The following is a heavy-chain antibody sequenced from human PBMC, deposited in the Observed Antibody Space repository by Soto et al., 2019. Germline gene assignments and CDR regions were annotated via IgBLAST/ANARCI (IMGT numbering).Heavy chain of an antibody. CDR3: ARGFGLLDY. D-gene: IGHD2-2*03. CDR1: GFTVSSNY. J-gene: IGHJ4*02. V-gene: IGHV3-64*01. CDR2: ISSNGGST. Sequence: GGSLRLSCAASGFTVSSNYMTWVRQAPGKGLEYVSAISSNGGSTYYANSVKGRFTFSRGNSKNTLYLQMGSLRAEDMAVYYCARGFGLLDYRGQRSLVTGSS.